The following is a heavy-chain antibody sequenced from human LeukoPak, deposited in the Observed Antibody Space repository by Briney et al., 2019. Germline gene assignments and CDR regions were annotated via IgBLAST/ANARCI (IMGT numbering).Heavy chain of an antibody. CDR3: ARVSYDSSGPTFDP. D-gene: IGHD3-22*01. V-gene: IGHV4-34*01. CDR1: GGSFSGYY. J-gene: IGHJ5*02. Sequence: SETLSLTCAVYGGSFSGYYWSWIRQPPGKGLEWIGEINHSGSTNYNPSLKSRVTISVDTSKNQFSLKLSSVTAADTAVYYCARVSYDSSGPTFDPWGQGTLVTVSS. CDR2: INHSGST.